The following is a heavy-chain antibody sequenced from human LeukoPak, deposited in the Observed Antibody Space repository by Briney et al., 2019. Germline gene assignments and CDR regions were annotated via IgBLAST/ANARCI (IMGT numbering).Heavy chain of an antibody. J-gene: IGHJ3*02. V-gene: IGHV4-39*01. D-gene: IGHD1-26*01. CDR2: IYYTGRT. CDR1: GFTFSTYS. Sequence: PGRSLRLSCAASGFTFSTYSMGWVRQAPGKGREWIGSIYYTGRTFYNPSLKSRATISVDTSKNQFSLKLSSVTAADTAVYYCARRGSMGGSFVGAFDIWGQGTMVTVSS. CDR3: ARRGSMGGSFVGAFDI.